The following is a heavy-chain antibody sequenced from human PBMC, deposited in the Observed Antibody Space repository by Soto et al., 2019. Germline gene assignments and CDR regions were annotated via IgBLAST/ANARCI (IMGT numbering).Heavy chain of an antibody. CDR1: GFTFSSYG. CDR2: ISYDGSNK. J-gene: IGHJ6*02. V-gene: IGHV3-30*18. D-gene: IGHD3-10*01. Sequence: LRLSCAASGFTFSSYGMHWVRQAPGKGLEWVAVISYDGSNKYYAESVKGRFIISRDKSENTLYLQMNSLRAEDTAVYYCAKDLGSGKPYYYYAMDVWGQGTTVTVSS. CDR3: AKDLGSGKPYYYYAMDV.